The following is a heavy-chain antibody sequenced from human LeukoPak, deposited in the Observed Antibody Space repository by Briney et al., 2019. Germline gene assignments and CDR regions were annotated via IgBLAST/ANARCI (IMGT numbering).Heavy chain of an antibody. D-gene: IGHD3-22*01. Sequence: PGGSLRPSCPASGFTFSAYRLSWVRQAARKGLEWVSSISSRGTPIYYADSVKGRFTISRDNARNSLYLQMNSLRADDTAMYYCARYDDLLLFDYWGQGTLVTVSS. CDR1: GFTFSAYR. CDR2: ISSRGTPI. CDR3: ARYDDLLLFDY. V-gene: IGHV3-21*06. J-gene: IGHJ4*02.